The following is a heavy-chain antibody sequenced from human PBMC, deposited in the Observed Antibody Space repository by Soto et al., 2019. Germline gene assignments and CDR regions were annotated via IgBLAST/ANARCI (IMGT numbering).Heavy chain of an antibody. CDR1: GDSVSSGRFY. CDR3: AGDLSGRIDY. D-gene: IGHD3-3*01. Sequence: QVQLQESGPGLVKPSETLSLTCIVSGDSVSSGRFYWSWIRQPPGKGLEWLGNVYYSGTTNYNPSLQSRVTISVDTTKNQFSLKVTSVTAADTAVYYCAGDLSGRIDYWGQGTLVTVSS. V-gene: IGHV4-61*01. CDR2: VYYSGTT. J-gene: IGHJ4*02.